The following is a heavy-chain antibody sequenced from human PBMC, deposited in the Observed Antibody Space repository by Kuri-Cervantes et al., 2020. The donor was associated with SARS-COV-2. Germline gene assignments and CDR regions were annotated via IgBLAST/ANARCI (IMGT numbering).Heavy chain of an antibody. CDR3: ARVLDFDHHGFDV. Sequence: LRLSCVVSGASITSGGYSWSWVRQPLGEGLEWIGFIYPGGSTSYNPSLQSRVTISMDGSENQFSLRLTSVTAADTAVYYCARVLDFDHHGFDVWGQGTLVTVSS. CDR2: IYPGGST. V-gene: IGHV4-30-2*01. J-gene: IGHJ3*01. D-gene: IGHD3-9*01. CDR1: GASITSGGYS.